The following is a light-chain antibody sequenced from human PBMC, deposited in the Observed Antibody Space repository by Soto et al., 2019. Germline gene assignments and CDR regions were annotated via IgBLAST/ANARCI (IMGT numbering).Light chain of an antibody. CDR1: QDITNY. J-gene: IGKJ1*01. CDR2: DAS. V-gene: IGKV1-33*01. Sequence: DIQMTQSPSSLSASVGDRVTITCQASQDITNYLNWYQQKPGKAPRLLLYDASSLESGVPSRFSGSGTGTEFTLTISSLQPDDFATYYCQHYNSYSEAFGQGTKVVIK. CDR3: QHYNSYSEA.